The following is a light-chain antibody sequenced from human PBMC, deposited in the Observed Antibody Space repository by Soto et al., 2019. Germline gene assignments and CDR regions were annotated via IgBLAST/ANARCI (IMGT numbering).Light chain of an antibody. CDR2: GIN. CDR3: QSYDSSLSRI. Sequence: QPVLTQPPSVSGAPGQRVTISCTGSSSNLGANYDVHWYQQLPGTAPKLLIYGINNRPSGVPDRFSGSKSGTSASLAITGLQAEDEADYYCQSYDSSLSRIFGTGTKVT. J-gene: IGLJ1*01. CDR1: SSNLGANYD. V-gene: IGLV1-40*01.